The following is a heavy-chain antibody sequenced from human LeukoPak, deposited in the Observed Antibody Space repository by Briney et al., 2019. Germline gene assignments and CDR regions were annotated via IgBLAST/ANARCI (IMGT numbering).Heavy chain of an antibody. CDR1: GFTFSSYA. CDR3: AKNGLAYCGMNFDY. D-gene: IGHD2-21*01. CDR2: ISGSGGST. V-gene: IGHV3-23*01. J-gene: IGHJ4*02. Sequence: GGSLRLSCAASGFTFSSYAMRWVRQAPGRGLEWVSAISGSGGSTYYADPVKSRFTISRDNSKNTLYLQMNSLRAEDTAVYYCAKNGLAYCGMNFDYWGQGTLVTVSS.